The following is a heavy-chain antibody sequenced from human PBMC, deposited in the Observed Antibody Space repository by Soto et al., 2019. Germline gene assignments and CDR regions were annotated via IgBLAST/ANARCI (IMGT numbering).Heavy chain of an antibody. J-gene: IGHJ6*02. D-gene: IGHD3-3*01. CDR3: ATLGWEWLLSSMDV. CDR1: GFTFSSYA. CDR2: ISGSGGST. V-gene: IGHV3-23*01. Sequence: PGGSLRLSCAASGFTFSSYAMSWVRQAPGKGLEWVSAISGSGGSTYYADSVKGRFTISRDNSKNTLYLQMNSLRAEDTAVYYCATLGWEWLLSSMDVWGQGTTVTVSS.